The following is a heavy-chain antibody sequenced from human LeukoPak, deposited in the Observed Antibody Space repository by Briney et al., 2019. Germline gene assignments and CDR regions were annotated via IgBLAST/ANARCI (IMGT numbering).Heavy chain of an antibody. CDR2: IYYSGST. D-gene: IGHD5-24*01. Sequence: SETLSLTCSVSGGSISGYYWTWIRQPPGKGLEWIGYIYYSGSTNYNPSLKSRVTISVDTSKNQFSLKLSSVTAADTAVYYCARAVEMATIWHDYWGQGTLVTVSS. CDR1: GGSISGYY. V-gene: IGHV4-59*01. CDR3: ARAVEMATIWHDY. J-gene: IGHJ4*02.